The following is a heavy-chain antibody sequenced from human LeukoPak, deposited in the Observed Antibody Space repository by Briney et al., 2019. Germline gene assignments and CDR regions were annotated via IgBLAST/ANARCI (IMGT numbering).Heavy chain of an antibody. V-gene: IGHV4-39*07. CDR1: DGSISSSTYY. J-gene: IGHJ4*02. CDR2: IYYSGST. D-gene: IGHD6-13*01. Sequence: SETLSLTCTVSDGSISSSTYYWGWIRQPPGKGLEWIGSIYYSGSTNYNPSLKSRVTISVDTSKNQFSLKLSSVTAADTAVYYCARVEAAAGIFYFDYWGQGTLVTVSS. CDR3: ARVEAAAGIFYFDY.